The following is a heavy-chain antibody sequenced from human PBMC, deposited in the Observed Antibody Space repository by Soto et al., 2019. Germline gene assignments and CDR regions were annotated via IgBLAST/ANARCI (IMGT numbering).Heavy chain of an antibody. CDR1: GYTFTSYG. J-gene: IGHJ5*02. CDR2: TSAYNGNT. D-gene: IGHD3-3*01. CDR3: ARETCDFWSGYYCAWFDP. Sequence: GASVKVSCKASGYTFTSYGISWVRQAPGQGLEWMGWTSAYNGNTNYAQKLQGRVTMTTDTSTSTAYMELRSLRSDDTAVYYRARETCDFWSGYYCAWFDPWGQGTLVTVSS. V-gene: IGHV1-18*01.